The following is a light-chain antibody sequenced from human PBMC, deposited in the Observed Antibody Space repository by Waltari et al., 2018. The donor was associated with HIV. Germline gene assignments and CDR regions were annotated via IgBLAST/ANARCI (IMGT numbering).Light chain of an antibody. CDR2: EVT. CDR1: SSAVGSSNV. J-gene: IGLJ1*01. CDR3: CSYAGRSTHV. Sequence: QSALTQPASVSGSPGQSITIPCTGTSSAVGSSNVVSWYQQHPGKAPKLMIYEVTKRPSGVSNRFSGSKSGNTASLTISGLQAEDEADYYCCSYAGRSTHVFGTGTKVTVL. V-gene: IGLV2-23*02.